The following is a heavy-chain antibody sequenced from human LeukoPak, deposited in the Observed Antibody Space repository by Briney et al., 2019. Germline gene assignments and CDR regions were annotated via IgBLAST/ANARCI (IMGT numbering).Heavy chain of an antibody. CDR1: GGSFSGYY. V-gene: IGHV4-34*01. CDR2: INHSGST. J-gene: IGHJ4*02. D-gene: IGHD4-23*01. Sequence: PSETLPLTCAVYGGSFSGYYWSWIRQPPGKGLEWIGEINHSGSTNYNPSLKSRVTISVDTSKNQFSLKLSSVTAADTAVYYCAREEYGGPYGYWGQGTLVTVSS. CDR3: AREEYGGPYGY.